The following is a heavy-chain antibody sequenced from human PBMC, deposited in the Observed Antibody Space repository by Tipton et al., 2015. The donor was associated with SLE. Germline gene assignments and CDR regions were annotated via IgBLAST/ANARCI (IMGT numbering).Heavy chain of an antibody. Sequence: SLRLSCEGSGFTFIRYSMTWVRQPPGKGLEWVSSISSTSVNIYYADSVRGRFTISRDNAKKSLYLQINNLRAEDTAVYYCTRDGDVDEAIGALDVWGPGTTVVVSS. J-gene: IGHJ6*02. CDR3: TRDGDVDEAIGALDV. D-gene: IGHD5-18*01. CDR2: ISSTSVNI. V-gene: IGHV3-21*01. CDR1: GFTFIRYS.